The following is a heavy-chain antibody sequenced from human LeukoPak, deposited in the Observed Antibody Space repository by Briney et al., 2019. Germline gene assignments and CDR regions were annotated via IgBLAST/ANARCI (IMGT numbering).Heavy chain of an antibody. J-gene: IGHJ4*02. V-gene: IGHV1-2*02. CDR2: INPNSGGT. CDR1: GYTFTNYG. CDR3: AGGSGSFYGIDY. Sequence: GASVKVSCKASGYTFTNYGISWVRQAPGQGLEWIGWINPNSGGTNYAQRFQGRVTLTRDTSISTAYMDLSSLTSDDTAVYYCAGGSGSFYGIDYWGQGTLVTVSS. D-gene: IGHD3-10*01.